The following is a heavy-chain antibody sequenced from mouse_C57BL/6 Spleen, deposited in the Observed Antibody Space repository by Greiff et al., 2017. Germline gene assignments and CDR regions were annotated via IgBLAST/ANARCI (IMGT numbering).Heavy chain of an antibody. CDR1: GYSITSGYY. CDR2: ISYDGSN. CDR3: ARGGYFDV. V-gene: IGHV3-6*01. J-gene: IGHJ1*03. Sequence: EVKLQESGPGLVKPSQSLSLTCSFTGYSITSGYYWNWIRQFPGNKLEWMGYISYDGSNNYNPSLKNRISITRDTSKNQFFLTLNSVTTEDTATYYCARGGYFDVWGTGTTVTVSS.